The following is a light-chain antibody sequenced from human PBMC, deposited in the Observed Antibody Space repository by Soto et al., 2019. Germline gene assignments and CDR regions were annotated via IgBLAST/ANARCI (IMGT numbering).Light chain of an antibody. Sequence: QSALTQPASVSGSPGQSITISCTGPSSDVGGYNYVSWYQQHPGKAPKLMIYEVSNRPSGVSNRFSGSKSGNTASLTISGLQAEDEADYYCSSYTSSSTRVFGGGTEVTVL. CDR1: SSDVGGYNY. V-gene: IGLV2-14*01. J-gene: IGLJ3*02. CDR3: SSYTSSSTRV. CDR2: EVS.